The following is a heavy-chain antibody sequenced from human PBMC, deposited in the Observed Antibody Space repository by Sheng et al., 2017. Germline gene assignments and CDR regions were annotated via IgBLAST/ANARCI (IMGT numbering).Heavy chain of an antibody. CDR2: IGIAGDT. CDR1: GFIFSSYD. D-gene: IGHD4-4*01. Sequence: EVQLVESGGGLVQPGGSLRLSCAVSGFIFSSYDMHWVRQLPGKGLEWVSSIGIAGDTYYAGSVKGRFIISRENVKNSLYLQMSSLRAGDTALYYCGRGVSYQSNSIDYWGQ. CDR3: GRGVSYQSNSIDY. V-gene: IGHV3-13*01. J-gene: IGHJ4*01.